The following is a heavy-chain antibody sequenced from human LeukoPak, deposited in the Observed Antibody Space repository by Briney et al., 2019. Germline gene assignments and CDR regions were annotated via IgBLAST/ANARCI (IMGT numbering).Heavy chain of an antibody. Sequence: GASVKVSCKASGYTFTSNAINWVRQAPGQGLEWMGWINTDTGNPTYAQAFIGRFVFSLDTSVNTAYLQISSLEAEDTAVYYCARGYAGSGSYYTFGGQGTLVTVSS. CDR1: GYTFTSNA. CDR3: ARGYAGSGSYYTF. D-gene: IGHD3-10*01. V-gene: IGHV7-4-1*02. CDR2: INTDTGNP. J-gene: IGHJ1*01.